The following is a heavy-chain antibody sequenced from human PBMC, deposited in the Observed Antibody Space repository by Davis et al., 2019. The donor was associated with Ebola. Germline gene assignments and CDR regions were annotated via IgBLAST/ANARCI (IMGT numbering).Heavy chain of an antibody. CDR2: INAGNGNT. J-gene: IGHJ3*02. CDR3: ASGQGVDAFDI. V-gene: IGHV1-3*01. CDR1: GYTFTSYA. Sequence: ASVKVSCKASGYTFTSYAMHWVRQAPGQRLEWMGWINAGNGNTKYSQKFQGRVTINRDTSASTAYMELSSLRSEDTAVYYCASGQGVDAFDIWGQGTMVNVSS.